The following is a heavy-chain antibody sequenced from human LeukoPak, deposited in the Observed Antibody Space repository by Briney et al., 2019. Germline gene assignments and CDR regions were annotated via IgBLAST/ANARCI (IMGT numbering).Heavy chain of an antibody. Sequence: PGGSLRLSCAASGFTFSSYAMHWVRQAPGKGLEWVAVISYDGSNKYYADSVKGRFTISRDNSTNTLYLQMNSLRAEDTAVYYCARDYFLGYSYGYVDYWGQGTLVTVSS. J-gene: IGHJ4*02. D-gene: IGHD5-18*01. CDR2: ISYDGSNK. CDR3: ARDYFLGYSYGYVDY. V-gene: IGHV3-30*04. CDR1: GFTFSSYA.